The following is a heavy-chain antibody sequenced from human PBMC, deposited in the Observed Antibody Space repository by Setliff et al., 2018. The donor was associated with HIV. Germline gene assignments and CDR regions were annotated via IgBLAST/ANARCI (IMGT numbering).Heavy chain of an antibody. D-gene: IGHD3-10*01. Sequence: KTSETLSLTCAVYGGSFSGYYWSWIRQPPGKGLELIGEINHSGSTNYNPSLKSRVTISVDTSKNQFSLKLSSVTAADTAVYYCARRHGSGSLDAFDIWGQGTMVTVSS. CDR1: GGSFSGYY. V-gene: IGHV4-34*01. J-gene: IGHJ3*02. CDR3: ARRHGSGSLDAFDI. CDR2: INHSGST.